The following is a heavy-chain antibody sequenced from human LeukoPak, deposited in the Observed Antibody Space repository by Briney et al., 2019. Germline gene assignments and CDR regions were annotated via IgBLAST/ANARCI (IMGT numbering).Heavy chain of an antibody. J-gene: IGHJ3*02. CDR2: IKSKTDGGTT. Sequence: GGSLRLSCAASGFTFSSYAMSWVRQAPGKGLEWVGRIKSKTDGGTTDYAAPVKGRCTISRDDSKNTLYLQMNSLKTEDTAVYYCRAAFDIWGQGTMVTVSS. V-gene: IGHV3-15*01. CDR3: RAAFDI. CDR1: GFTFSSYA.